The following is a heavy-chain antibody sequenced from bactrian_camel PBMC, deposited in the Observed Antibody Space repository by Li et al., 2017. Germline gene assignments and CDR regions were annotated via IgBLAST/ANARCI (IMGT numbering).Heavy chain of an antibody. CDR3: AADRARLGYCAAVPTMFRGY. CDR2: IVVGAGGGPT. V-gene: IGHV3S25*01. J-gene: IGHJ6*01. CDR1: EESNC. D-gene: IGHD4*01. Sequence: QLVESGGGSVQTGESLRLSCTYSEESNCMMWFRHTPGKEREGVAAIVVGAGGGPTLYADSVRGRFTISLDNARNTVYLQMNNLKPEDTAMYFCAADRARLGYCAAVPTMFRGYWGQGTQVTVS.